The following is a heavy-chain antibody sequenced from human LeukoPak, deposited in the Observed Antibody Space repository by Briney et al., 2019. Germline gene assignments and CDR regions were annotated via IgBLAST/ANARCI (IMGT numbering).Heavy chain of an antibody. CDR3: ARRGSSGYYADTFDI. J-gene: IGHJ3*02. CDR1: GYSFSNYW. D-gene: IGHD3-22*01. Sequence: GESLKISCKGSGYSFSNYWIGWGRQMPGKGLGGMGIIYPCDSETGYRPSFQGQVTISADKSITTAYLQWSSLKASDTAVYYCARRGSSGYYADTFDIWGQGTMVTVSS. V-gene: IGHV5-51*01. CDR2: IYPCDSET.